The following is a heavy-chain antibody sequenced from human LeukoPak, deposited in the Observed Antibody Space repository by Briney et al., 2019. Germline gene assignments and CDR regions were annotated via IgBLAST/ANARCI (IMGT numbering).Heavy chain of an antibody. Sequence: SETLSLTCAVSGYSISRGYYWGWIRQSPGKGLEWIGSLSHSGTTYYIPSLESRVIISGDTPKNQFSLRLYSVTAADTAVYYCARHLVFVVVAATMDAFDIWGQGIMVTVSS. D-gene: IGHD2-21*02. V-gene: IGHV4-38-2*01. CDR3: ARHLVFVVVAATMDAFDI. CDR2: LSHSGTT. CDR1: GYSISRGYY. J-gene: IGHJ3*02.